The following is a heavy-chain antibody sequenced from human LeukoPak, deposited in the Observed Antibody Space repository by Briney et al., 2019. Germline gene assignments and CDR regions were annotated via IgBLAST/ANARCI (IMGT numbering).Heavy chain of an antibody. CDR1: GFTFSSYS. CDR2: ISRSSNTI. CDR3: AKDQSMDGGNVRGYFDP. J-gene: IGHJ5*02. D-gene: IGHD4-23*01. Sequence: GGSLRLSCAASGFTFSSYSMNWVRQAPGKGLEWVSYISRSSNTIYYADSVKGRFTISRDNAKNSLYLQMNSLRAEDTAVYYCAKDQSMDGGNVRGYFDPWGQGTLVTVSS. V-gene: IGHV3-48*01.